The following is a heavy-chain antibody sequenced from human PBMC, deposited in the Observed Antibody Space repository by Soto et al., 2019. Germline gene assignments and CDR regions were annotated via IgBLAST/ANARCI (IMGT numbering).Heavy chain of an antibody. CDR2: IFPGDSDT. Sequence: PGESLKISCGTSGYSFPGFWIGWVRQMPGKGLEWMGVIFPGDSDTRYSPSLQGQVAISADKSTSTAYLQWSSLKASDTAMYYCARRGAGYNYDYWGQGTLVTVS. J-gene: IGHJ4*02. D-gene: IGHD5-12*01. CDR3: ARRGAGYNYDY. V-gene: IGHV5-51*01. CDR1: GYSFPGFW.